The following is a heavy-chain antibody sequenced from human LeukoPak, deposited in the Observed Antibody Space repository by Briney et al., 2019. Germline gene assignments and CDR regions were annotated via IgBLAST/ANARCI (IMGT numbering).Heavy chain of an antibody. D-gene: IGHD3-3*01. CDR2: INHSGST. J-gene: IGHJ3*02. CDR3: ARTERRVLRFLGWKKIPDAFDI. V-gene: IGHV4-34*01. CDR1: GGSFSGYY. Sequence: SETLSLTCAVYGGSFSGYYWSWIRQPPGKGLEWIGEINHSGSTNYNPSLKSRVTISVDTSKNQFSLKLSSVTAADTAVYYCARTERRVLRFLGWKKIPDAFDIWGQGTMVTVSS.